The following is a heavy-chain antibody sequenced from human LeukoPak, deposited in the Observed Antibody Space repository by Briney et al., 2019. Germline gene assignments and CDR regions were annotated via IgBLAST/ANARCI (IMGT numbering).Heavy chain of an antibody. D-gene: IGHD3-22*01. V-gene: IGHV4-59*01. CDR2: IYYSGST. CDR3: ARSWDRSGNYHYGMDV. CDR1: GGSISTYY. Sequence: PSETLSLTCSVSGGSISTYYWSWIRQPPGKGLDWIGYIYYSGSTNYNPSLKGRVTISLDTSKNQFSLKLNSVTAADTAVYYCARSWDRSGNYHYGMDVWGQGTTVTVSS. J-gene: IGHJ6*02.